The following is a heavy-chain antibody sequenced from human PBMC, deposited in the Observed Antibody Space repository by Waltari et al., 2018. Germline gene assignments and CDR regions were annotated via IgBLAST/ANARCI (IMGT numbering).Heavy chain of an antibody. J-gene: IGHJ3*02. CDR1: GYTFTSYD. D-gene: IGHD3-3*01. CDR3: ARGANYDFWSGYPGAFDI. V-gene: IGHV1-8*01. Sequence: QVQLVQSGAEVKKPGASVKVSCKDSGYTFTSYDLNWVRQATGQGLEWMGWMNPNSGNTGYAQKFQGRVTMTRNTSISTAYMELSSLRSEDTAVYYCARGANYDFWSGYPGAFDIWGQGTMVTVSS. CDR2: MNPNSGNT.